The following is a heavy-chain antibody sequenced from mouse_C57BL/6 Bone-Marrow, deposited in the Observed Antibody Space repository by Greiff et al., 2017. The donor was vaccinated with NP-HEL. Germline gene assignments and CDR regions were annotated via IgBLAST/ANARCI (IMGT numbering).Heavy chain of an antibody. CDR1: GYTFTSYW. CDR3: TGGGRLLRYGTVDY. Sequence: EVQLQQSGTVLARPGASVKMSCKTSGYTFTSYWMHWVKQRPGQGLEWIGAIYPGNSDTSYNQKFKGKAKLTAATSASTAYMELSSLTNEDSAVYYCTGGGRLLRYGTVDYWGQGTSVTVSS. V-gene: IGHV1-5*01. CDR2: IYPGNSDT. D-gene: IGHD1-1*01. J-gene: IGHJ4*01.